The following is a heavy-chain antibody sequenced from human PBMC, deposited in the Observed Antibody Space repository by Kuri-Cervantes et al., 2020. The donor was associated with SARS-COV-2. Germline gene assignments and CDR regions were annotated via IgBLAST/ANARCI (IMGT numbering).Heavy chain of an antibody. J-gene: IGHJ4*02. D-gene: IGHD6-13*01. Sequence: ASVKVSCKASGYTFTSYDINWVRQATGQGLEWMGWISAYNGNTNYAQKFQGRVTMTEDTSTDTAYMELSSLRSEDTAVYYCATWDSSSWCGVDYWGQGTLVTVSS. V-gene: IGHV1-8*01. CDR1: GYTFTSYD. CDR2: ISAYNGNT. CDR3: ATWDSSSWCGVDY.